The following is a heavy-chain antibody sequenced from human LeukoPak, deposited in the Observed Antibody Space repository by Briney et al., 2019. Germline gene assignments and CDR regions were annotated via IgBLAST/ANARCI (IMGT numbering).Heavy chain of an antibody. Sequence: PSETLSLTCAVSGYSISSSNWWGWIRQPPGKGLEWIGYIYYSGSTYYNPSLKSRVTMSVDTSKNQFSLKLSSVTAADTAVYYCARDYYGSGSFNWFDPWGQGTLVTVSS. J-gene: IGHJ5*02. D-gene: IGHD3-10*01. CDR1: GYSISSSNW. V-gene: IGHV4-28*03. CDR2: IYYSGST. CDR3: ARDYYGSGSFNWFDP.